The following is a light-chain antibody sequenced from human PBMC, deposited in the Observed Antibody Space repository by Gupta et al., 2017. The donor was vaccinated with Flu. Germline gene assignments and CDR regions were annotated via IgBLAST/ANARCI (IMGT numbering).Light chain of an antibody. CDR1: STNIGTYNF. CDR2: DVT. J-gene: IGLJ3*02. CDR3: CSYAGTKNWV. Sequence: SVTISCTGTSTNIGTYNFISWYQQPPGKAPRLLVYDVTKRPSGVPGRFSGSKSGNTASLTISGLQTEEEADYYCCSYAGTKNWVFGGGTKLTVL. V-gene: IGLV2-11*03.